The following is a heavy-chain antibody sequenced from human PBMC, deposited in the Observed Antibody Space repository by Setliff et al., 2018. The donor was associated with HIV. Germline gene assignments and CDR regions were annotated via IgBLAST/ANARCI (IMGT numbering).Heavy chain of an antibody. J-gene: IGHJ4*02. CDR1: NGSITSSNYF. V-gene: IGHV4-39*01. CDR3: ARHTTWFSGYFDN. D-gene: IGHD3-10*01. Sequence: SETLSLTCSVSNGSITSSNYFWGWIRQPPGRGLEWLGTVYFLGNRYLNPSLKSRVAVSVDTSKNHFSLRVTSVTAADTAVYYCARHTTWFSGYFDNWGQGALVTVSS. CDR2: VYFLGNR.